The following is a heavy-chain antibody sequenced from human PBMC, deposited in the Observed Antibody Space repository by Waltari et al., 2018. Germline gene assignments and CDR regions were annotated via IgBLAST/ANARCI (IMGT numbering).Heavy chain of an antibody. D-gene: IGHD3-10*01. CDR1: GFTVSSNF. J-gene: IGHJ4*02. V-gene: IGHV3-66*01. CDR3: ARDTSGTKGAFDY. CDR2: IYIGGSG. Sequence: EVQLVESGGGLVQPGGSLRLSFAASGFTVSSNFMSWVRQAPGKGLEWVSVIYIGGSGYYADSVKGRFTISRDNSKNTVYLQMNSLRAEDTAVYYCARDTSGTKGAFDYWGQGTLVTVSS.